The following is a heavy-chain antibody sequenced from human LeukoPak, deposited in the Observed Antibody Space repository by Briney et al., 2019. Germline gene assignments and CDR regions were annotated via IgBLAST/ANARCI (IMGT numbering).Heavy chain of an antibody. CDR2: VIGLSGAT. V-gene: IGHV3-23*01. J-gene: IGHJ4*02. CDR3: AKDFISSDGKWDIDH. D-gene: IGHD5-24*01. CDR1: GFSFNIYA. Sequence: GGSLRLSSAASGFSFNIYAMSWVRQAPGKGLEWVAGVIGLSGATYYIDSVKGRFTISRDNSKNHLYLQMNSLRAEDTAIYYCAKDFISSDGKWDIDHCGQGTLVTVSS.